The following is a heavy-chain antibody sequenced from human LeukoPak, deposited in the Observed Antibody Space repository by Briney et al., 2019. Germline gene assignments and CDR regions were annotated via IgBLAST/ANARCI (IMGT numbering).Heavy chain of an antibody. CDR3: AKDLRIAAAGRGGY. D-gene: IGHD6-13*01. CDR1: GFTFSRYA. CDR2: IRYDGSNK. J-gene: IGHJ4*02. Sequence: GGSLRLSCAASGFTFSRYAMSWVRQAPGKGLEWVAFIRYDGSNKYYADSVKGRFTISRDNSKNTLYLQMNSLRAEDTAVYYCAKDLRIAAAGRGGYWGQGTLVTVSS. V-gene: IGHV3-30*02.